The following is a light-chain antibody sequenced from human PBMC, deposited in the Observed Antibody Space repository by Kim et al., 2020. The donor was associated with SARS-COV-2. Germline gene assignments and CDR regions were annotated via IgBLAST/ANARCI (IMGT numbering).Light chain of an antibody. CDR3: QSYDSSLSGSV. V-gene: IGLV1-40*01. CDR1: SSNIGACYA. J-gene: IGLJ2*01. Sequence: QRVTISCTGSSSNIGACYAEHWYQQLPGTAPNRLIYGNSNRPSGVPDRFSGSKSGTSASLAITGLQAEDEADYYCQSYDSSLSGSVFGGGTQLTVL. CDR2: GNS.